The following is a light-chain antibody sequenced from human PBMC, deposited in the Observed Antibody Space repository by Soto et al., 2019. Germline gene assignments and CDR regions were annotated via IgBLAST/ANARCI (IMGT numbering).Light chain of an antibody. J-gene: IGKJ5*01. CDR1: QGIRDA. CDR2: SAS. Sequence: DIQMTQSPSSLSASVGDRVTITCRASQGIRDALGWYQQKPGKVPKRLIYSASSLQNGVPSRFSGSGSETVFTLTISSLQHEDFETYSCLQHSDYPFTFGQGTRLEIK. V-gene: IGKV1-17*01. CDR3: LQHSDYPFT.